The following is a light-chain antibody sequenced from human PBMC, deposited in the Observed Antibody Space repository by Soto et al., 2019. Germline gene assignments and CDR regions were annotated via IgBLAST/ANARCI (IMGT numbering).Light chain of an antibody. V-gene: IGLV7-46*01. CDR1: TGAVTSGHY. CDR3: LLSFSGTHVV. CDR2: DTS. Sequence: QAVVTQEPSLTVSPGGTVTLTCGSSTGAVTSGHYPYWCQQKSGQAPRALIYDTSNKHSWTPARFSGSLLGGKAALTLSGAQPEDEAEYYCLLSFSGTHVVFGGGTQLTVL. J-gene: IGLJ2*01.